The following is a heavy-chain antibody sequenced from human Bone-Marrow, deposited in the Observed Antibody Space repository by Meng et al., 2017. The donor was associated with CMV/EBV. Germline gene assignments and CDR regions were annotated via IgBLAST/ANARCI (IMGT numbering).Heavy chain of an antibody. CDR1: GYTFTGHF. CDR2: INPNNGGT. D-gene: IGHD1-26*01. Sequence: SCKASGYTFTGHFMHWVRQAPGQGLEWMGWINPNNGGTNYAQKFQGRVTMTRDTSISTAYMELNYLTSDDTAVCYCARGTGSSWFDYWGQGTLVTVSS. V-gene: IGHV1-2*02. J-gene: IGHJ4*02. CDR3: ARGTGSSWFDY.